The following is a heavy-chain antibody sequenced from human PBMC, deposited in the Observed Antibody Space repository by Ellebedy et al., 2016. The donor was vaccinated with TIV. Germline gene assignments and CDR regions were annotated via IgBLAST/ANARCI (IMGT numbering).Heavy chain of an antibody. D-gene: IGHD4/OR15-4a*01. Sequence: GESLKISCAASGFTFSSYSMNWVRQAPGKGLEWVSGVNWNGGSTGYADSVKGRFTIYRDNAKNSLYLQMNSLRGEDTAFYFCARDVYGGNTGADYWGQGTPVTVSS. J-gene: IGHJ4*02. CDR3: ARDVYGGNTGADY. CDR2: VNWNGGST. V-gene: IGHV3-20*04. CDR1: GFTFSSYS.